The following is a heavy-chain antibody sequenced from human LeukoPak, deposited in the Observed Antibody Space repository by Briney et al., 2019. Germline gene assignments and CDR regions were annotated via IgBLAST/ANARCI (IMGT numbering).Heavy chain of an antibody. CDR3: AKEWSFRGAFDI. CDR1: EFVFSDYY. J-gene: IGHJ3*02. D-gene: IGHD2-8*01. CDR2: ISDSGSTI. V-gene: IGHV3-11*01. Sequence: GGSLRLSCAASEFVFSDYYMSWIRQAPGKGLEWVSYISDSGSTIYYADSVKGRFTISRDNAKNSLYLQMNSLRAEDTALYYCAKEWSFRGAFDIWGQGTMVTVSS.